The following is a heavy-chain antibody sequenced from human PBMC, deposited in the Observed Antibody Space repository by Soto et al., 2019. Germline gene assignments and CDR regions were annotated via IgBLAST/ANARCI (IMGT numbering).Heavy chain of an antibody. CDR2: ISGSGGST. D-gene: IGHD5-18*01. V-gene: IGHV3-23*01. J-gene: IGHJ4*02. CDR1: GFTFSSYA. Sequence: GGSLRLSCAASGFTFSSYAMSWVRQAPGKGLEWVSAISGSGGSTYYADSVKGRFTISRDNSKNTLNLQMNSLRAEDTAVYYCARVGDNIQLWWSYFDYWGQGALVTVSS. CDR3: ARVGDNIQLWWSYFDY.